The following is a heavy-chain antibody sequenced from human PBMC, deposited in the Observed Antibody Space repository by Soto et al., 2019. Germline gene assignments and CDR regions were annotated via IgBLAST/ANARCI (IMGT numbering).Heavy chain of an antibody. Sequence: XGSLRLSCSAAGFTFSSYAMSWVRQAPGKGLEWVSAISGSGGSTYYADSVKGRFTISRDNSKNTLYLQMNSLRAEDTAVYYCAKDFLSSGYYFFDYWGQGTLVTVSS. CDR1: GFTFSSYA. CDR3: AKDFLSSGYYFFDY. V-gene: IGHV3-23*01. D-gene: IGHD3-22*01. J-gene: IGHJ4*02. CDR2: ISGSGGST.